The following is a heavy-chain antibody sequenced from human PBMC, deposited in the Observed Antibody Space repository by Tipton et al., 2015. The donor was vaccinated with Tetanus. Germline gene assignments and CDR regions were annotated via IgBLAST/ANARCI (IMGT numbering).Heavy chain of an antibody. D-gene: IGHD3-3*01. CDR3: ARRLGPYTGDYIWHFDL. J-gene: IGHJ2*01. CDR1: GYTFISYW. Sequence: VQLVQSGAEVKKAGESLKISCKGFGYTFISYWIGWVRQTPGKGLEWMGIFYPGDSDTRYSPSFQGQVTISADKSTNTAYLQWSSLKASDTAIYYCARRLGPYTGDYIWHFDLWGRGTLVTVSS. CDR2: FYPGDSDT. V-gene: IGHV5-51*01.